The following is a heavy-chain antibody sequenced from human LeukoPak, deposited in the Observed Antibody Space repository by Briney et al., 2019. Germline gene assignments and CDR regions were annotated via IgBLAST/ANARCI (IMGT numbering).Heavy chain of an antibody. Sequence: GGSLRLSCAASGFTFSSESMNWVRQAPGKGLEWVSYISSSSSTIYYADSVKSRFTISRDNAKNSLYLQMTSLRAEDTAVYYCARSYYYDSSGYPNFDYWGQGTLVTVSS. CDR1: GFTFSSES. CDR3: ARSYYYDSSGYPNFDY. CDR2: ISSSSSTI. V-gene: IGHV3-48*04. J-gene: IGHJ4*02. D-gene: IGHD3-22*01.